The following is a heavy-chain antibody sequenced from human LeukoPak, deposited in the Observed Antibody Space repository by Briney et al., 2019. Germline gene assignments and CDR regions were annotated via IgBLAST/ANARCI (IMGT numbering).Heavy chain of an antibody. J-gene: IGHJ4*02. Sequence: GGSLRLSCAASGFTLSSFAMHWVRQAPGKGLEWVGVISYDGSNKDHADSVKGRFTISRDNSKNTLYLQMNSLRAEDTAVYYCAKDQGRIELYLLPYFDYWGQGTLVTVSS. V-gene: IGHV3-30*04. CDR3: AKDQGRIELYLLPYFDY. D-gene: IGHD3-22*01. CDR1: GFTLSSFA. CDR2: ISYDGSNK.